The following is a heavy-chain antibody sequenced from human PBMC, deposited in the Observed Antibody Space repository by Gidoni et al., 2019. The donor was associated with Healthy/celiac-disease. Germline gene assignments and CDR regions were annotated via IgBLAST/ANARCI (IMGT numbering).Heavy chain of an antibody. J-gene: IGHJ4*02. CDR2: IMGSGGST. CDR1: GFTFSSYA. Sequence: EVQLLESGGGLVPPGGSLRLSCAASGFTFSSYAMSRVRPAPGKGLEWVSAIMGSGGSTYDADSVKCRFTISRYNSKNPLYLQMNSLRAEDTAVYYCAKRETLAFGYWGQGTLVTVSS. CDR3: AKRETLAFGY. D-gene: IGHD1-26*01. V-gene: IGHV3-23*01.